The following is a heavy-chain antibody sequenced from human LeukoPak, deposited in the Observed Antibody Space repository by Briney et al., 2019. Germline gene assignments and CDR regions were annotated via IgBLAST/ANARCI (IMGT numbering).Heavy chain of an antibody. Sequence: SETLSLTCTVSCGSINSGGFYWSWIRQHQGKGLEWIGYIYYSGSTYYNPSLKSRVTISVDTSKNQFSLRMSSVTAADTAVYFCARDHGAGPTDYWGQGTLVTVSS. CDR2: IYYSGST. J-gene: IGHJ4*02. D-gene: IGHD3-10*01. V-gene: IGHV4-31*03. CDR1: CGSINSGGFY. CDR3: ARDHGAGPTDY.